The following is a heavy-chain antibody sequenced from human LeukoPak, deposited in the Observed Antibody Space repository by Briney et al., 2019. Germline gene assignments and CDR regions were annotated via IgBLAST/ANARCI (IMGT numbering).Heavy chain of an antibody. Sequence: QDGSEKYYVDSVKGRFTISRDNAKNSLYLQMNSLRAEDTAVYYCARDRAYYDILTGHDYWGQGTLVTVSS. D-gene: IGHD3-9*01. V-gene: IGHV3-7*01. J-gene: IGHJ4*02. CDR3: ARDRAYYDILTGHDY. CDR2: QDGSEK.